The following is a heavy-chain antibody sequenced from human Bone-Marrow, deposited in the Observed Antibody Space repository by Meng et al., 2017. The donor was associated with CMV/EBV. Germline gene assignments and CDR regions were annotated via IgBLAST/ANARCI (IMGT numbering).Heavy chain of an antibody. CDR2: IGTAGDT. CDR3: ARSVPGATGGYYFDY. CDR1: GFTFSNAW. V-gene: IGHV3-13*01. J-gene: IGHJ4*02. Sequence: GESLKISCAASGFTFSNAWMSWVRQATGKGLEWVSAIGTAGDTYYPGSVKGRFTISRENAKNSLYLQMNSLRAGDTAVYYCARSVPGATGGYYFDYWGQGTLVTVSS. D-gene: IGHD1-26*01.